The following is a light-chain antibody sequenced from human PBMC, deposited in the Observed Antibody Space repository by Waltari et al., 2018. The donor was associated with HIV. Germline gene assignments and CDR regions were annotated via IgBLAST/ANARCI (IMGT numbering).Light chain of an antibody. CDR3: QSYDSSLSAYVV. J-gene: IGLJ2*01. CDR1: SSNTGAGYD. V-gene: IGLV1-40*01. Sequence: QSVLTQPPSVSGAPGQRVTISCTGTSSNTGAGYDVHWYQPLPGTAPKLLIYANIHRPSGVPDRFSVSKSATSASLAITGLQAEDEADYFCQSYDSSLSAYVVFGGGTKLTVL. CDR2: ANI.